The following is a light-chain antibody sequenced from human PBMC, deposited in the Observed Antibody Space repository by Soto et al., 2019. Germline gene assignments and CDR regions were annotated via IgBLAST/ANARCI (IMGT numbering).Light chain of an antibody. J-gene: IGLJ3*02. Sequence: QSALTQPASVAASPGQSITISCTGTSSDVGGYNYVSWYQHHPGKAPKLIIYDVSNRPSGVSNRFSGSKSGNTASLTISGLQPEDEADYYCSSFTNTGTLVVFGGGTKVTV. CDR2: DVS. CDR3: SSFTNTGTLVV. V-gene: IGLV2-14*03. CDR1: SSDVGGYNY.